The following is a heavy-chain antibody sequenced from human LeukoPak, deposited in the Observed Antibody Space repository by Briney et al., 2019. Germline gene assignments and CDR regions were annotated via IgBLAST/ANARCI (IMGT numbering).Heavy chain of an antibody. CDR1: GFTFDDYA. J-gene: IGHJ3*02. CDR2: ISWNSGSI. D-gene: IGHD2-15*01. V-gene: IGHV3-9*01. Sequence: GRSLRLSCAASGFTFDDYAMHWVRQAPGKGLEWVSGISWNSGSIGYADSVKGRFTISRDNAKNSLYLQMNSLRAEDTALYCCAKDRAATQGYDAFDIWGQGTMVTVSS. CDR3: AKDRAATQGYDAFDI.